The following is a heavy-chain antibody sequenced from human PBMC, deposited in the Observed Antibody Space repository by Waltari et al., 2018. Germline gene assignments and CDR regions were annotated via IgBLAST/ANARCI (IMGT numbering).Heavy chain of an antibody. J-gene: IGHJ4*02. CDR1: GFTFRIYA. D-gene: IGHD6-6*01. CDR2: ISGSGGST. V-gene: IGHV3-23*01. CDR3: AKALFGRIAARPDWDY. Sequence: EVQLLESGGGLVRPGGSLRLSCAASGFTFRIYAMRWVRQAPGKGLEWGSAISGSGGSTYYAYSVMGRFTISRDKSKNTLYPQMNSLRAEDTAVYYCAKALFGRIAARPDWDYWGQGTLVTVSS.